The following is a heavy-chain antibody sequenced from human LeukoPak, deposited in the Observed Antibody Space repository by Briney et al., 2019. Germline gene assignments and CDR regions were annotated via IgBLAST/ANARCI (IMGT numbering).Heavy chain of an antibody. V-gene: IGHV3-21*01. Sequence: PEGSLRLSCAASGFTFSDYTMNWVRLAPGKGLEWVSSISGSSNYIYYADSVKGRFTISRGNAKNSLYLQMNSLRVEDTAVYYCARDESGDNDAFDIWGQGTLVTVSS. CDR3: ARDESGDNDAFDI. CDR1: GFTFSDYT. D-gene: IGHD2-21*01. CDR2: ISGSSNYI. J-gene: IGHJ3*02.